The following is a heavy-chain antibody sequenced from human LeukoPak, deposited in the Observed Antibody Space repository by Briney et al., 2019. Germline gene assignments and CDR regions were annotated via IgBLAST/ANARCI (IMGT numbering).Heavy chain of an antibody. CDR2: INPNSGGT. CDR1: GYTFTGYY. CDR3: ARDYRTYSSGWYEDWFDP. Sequence: GASVKVSCKASGYTFTGYYMHWVRQAPGQGLEWMGWINPNSGGTNYAQKFQGRVTMTRDTSISTAYMELSRLRSDDTAVYYCARDYRTYSSGWYEDWFDPWGQGTLVTVSS. V-gene: IGHV1-2*02. D-gene: IGHD6-19*01. J-gene: IGHJ5*02.